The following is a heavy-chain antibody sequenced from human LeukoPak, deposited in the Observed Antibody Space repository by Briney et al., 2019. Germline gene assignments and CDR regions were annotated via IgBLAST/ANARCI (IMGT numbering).Heavy chain of an antibody. CDR3: ARDSGSNYVYNTNVWDY. CDR2: ISISGDTR. V-gene: IGHV3-48*03. D-gene: IGHD1-26*01. J-gene: IGHJ4*02. Sequence: GGSLRLSCVASEFAFRSYEMNWVRQAPGKGLEWVSFISISGDTRYYADSVKGRFTISRDNAKNSLYLQMNSLTAEDTAVYYCARDSGSNYVYNTNVWDYWGQGTLVTVSS. CDR1: EFAFRSYE.